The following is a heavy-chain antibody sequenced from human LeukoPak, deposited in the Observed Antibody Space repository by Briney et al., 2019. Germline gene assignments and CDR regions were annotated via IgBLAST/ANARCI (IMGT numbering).Heavy chain of an antibody. CDR2: INHSGGT. CDR1: GESFSAYF. CDR3: ARSEGYYYDSSAHFDY. V-gene: IGHV4-34*01. Sequence: KPSETLSLTCAVYGESFSAYFWSWIRQPPGKGLEWIGEINHSGGTNYNPSLKSRVTISADTSKNHFSLRLSSVTAADTAVYYCARSEGYYYDSSAHFDYWGQGTLVTVSS. J-gene: IGHJ4*02. D-gene: IGHD3-22*01.